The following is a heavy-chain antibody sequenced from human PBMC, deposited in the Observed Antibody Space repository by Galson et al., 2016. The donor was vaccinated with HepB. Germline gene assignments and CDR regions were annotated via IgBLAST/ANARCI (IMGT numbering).Heavy chain of an antibody. CDR2: IYPVASNA. V-gene: IGHV5-51*01. Sequence: QSGAEVKKPGESLKTSCKTSGFNFSSDWIGWVRQVPGKGLEWMGIIYPVASNAASRASFQGHVIISADKSISTAYLQWSSLKASDTAMYYCAKKRAGYNYWGQGTLVTVSS. CDR3: AKKRAGYNY. CDR1: GFNFSSDW. J-gene: IGHJ4*02. D-gene: IGHD5-24*01.